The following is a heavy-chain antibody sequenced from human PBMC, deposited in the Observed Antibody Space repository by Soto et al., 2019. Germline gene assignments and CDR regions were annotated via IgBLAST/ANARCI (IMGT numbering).Heavy chain of an antibody. J-gene: IGHJ4*02. CDR1: GFNFNNYG. D-gene: IGHD3-22*01. CDR2: ISFQGTTD. Sequence: QVQLVESGGGVVQPGGSLRLSCAGSGFNFNNYGMYWVRQAPGKGLEGVAFISFQGTTDYYAEAVKGRFTISKDYYKKTLFLQMNSLRADDTAMYYCVKLMFDHDSSGFSGDYWGQGTLVTVS. CDR3: VKLMFDHDSSGFSGDY. V-gene: IGHV3-30*18.